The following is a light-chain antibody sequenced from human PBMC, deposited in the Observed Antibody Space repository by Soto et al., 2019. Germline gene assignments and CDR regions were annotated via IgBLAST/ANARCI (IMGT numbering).Light chain of an antibody. V-gene: IGLV1-44*01. CDR3: AAWDDSLNGVV. J-gene: IGLJ2*01. CDR2: SNN. Sequence: QSLLTQPPSASGTPGQRVTISCSGSRSNIGRNTVNWFQQLPGTAPKLLIYSNNQRPSGVPDRFSGSKSGTSASLAISGLQSEDEADYYCAAWDDSLNGVVFGGGTKLTVL. CDR1: RSNIGRNT.